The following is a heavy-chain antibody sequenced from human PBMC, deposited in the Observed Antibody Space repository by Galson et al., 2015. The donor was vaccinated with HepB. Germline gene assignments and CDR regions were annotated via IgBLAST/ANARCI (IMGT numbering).Heavy chain of an antibody. D-gene: IGHD3-22*01. CDR3: ARDLYYYDSSGYYSDVFDI. CDR2: ISGYNGNT. V-gene: IGHV1-18*01. CDR1: GYTFTTYG. J-gene: IGHJ3*02. Sequence: SVKVSCKASGYTFTTYGISWVRQAPGQGLEWMGWISGYNGNTNYAQKLQGRVTMTTDTSTSTAYMGLRSLRSDDTAVYYCARDLYYYDSSGYYSDVFDIWGQGTMVTVSS.